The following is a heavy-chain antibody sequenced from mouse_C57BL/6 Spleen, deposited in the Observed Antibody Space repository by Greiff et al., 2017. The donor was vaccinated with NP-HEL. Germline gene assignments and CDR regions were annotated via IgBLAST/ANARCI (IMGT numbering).Heavy chain of an antibody. J-gene: IGHJ4*01. CDR3: ARDRTVAGMDD. CDR2: INYDGSST. Sequence: EVKLVESEGGLVQPGSSMKLSCTASGFTFSDYYMAWVRQVPEKGLEWVANINYDGSSTYYLDSLKSRFIMSRDNAKNILYLQLSSLKSEDTATYYCARDRTVAGMDDWGKGTSVTVSS. D-gene: IGHD1-1*01. V-gene: IGHV5-16*01. CDR1: GFTFSDYY.